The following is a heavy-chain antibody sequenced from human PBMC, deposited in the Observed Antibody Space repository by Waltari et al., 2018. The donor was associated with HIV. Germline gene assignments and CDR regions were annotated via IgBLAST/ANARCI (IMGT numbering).Heavy chain of an antibody. CDR2: ITDTGTT. Sequence: RVAESGGGSVQPGGSLRLSCDASGFTVRTNYLGWVRQAPGKGLEWVSLITDTGTTYYADSVKGRFTISRDTSSNTVHLQMISLGAEDTAVYFCVREFNPRTTTSYYFDYWGQGTLVTVSS. D-gene: IGHD4-17*01. J-gene: IGHJ4*02. CDR1: GFTVRTNY. V-gene: IGHV3-66*01. CDR3: VREFNPRTTTSYYFDY.